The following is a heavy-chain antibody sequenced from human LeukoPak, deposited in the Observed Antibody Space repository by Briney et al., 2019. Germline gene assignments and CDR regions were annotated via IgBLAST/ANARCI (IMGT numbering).Heavy chain of an antibody. V-gene: IGHV3-30*02. CDR3: ARDGGTGIVGASGGMDV. D-gene: IGHD1-26*01. CDR2: IRYDGITQ. CDR1: GFTFNSFG. J-gene: IGHJ6*02. Sequence: GGSLRLSCAASGFTFNSFGIHWVRQAPGKGLEWVSFIRYDGITQYYIDSVKGRFTLSRDNSRNTVYLQMNSLRAEDTAVYYCARDGGTGIVGASGGMDVWGQGTTVTVSS.